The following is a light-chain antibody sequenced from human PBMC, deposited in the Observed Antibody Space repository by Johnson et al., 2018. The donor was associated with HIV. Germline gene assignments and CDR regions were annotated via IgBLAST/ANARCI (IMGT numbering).Light chain of an antibody. Sequence: QSVLTQPPSVSAAPGQKVTISCSGSSSNIGSNYVSWYQQLPGTAPKLLIYDNNKRPSGIPDRFSGSKSGTSAPLVITGLQTGDEADYYCGTWDSSLSAFYVFGTGTKVTVL. CDR3: GTWDSSLSAFYV. J-gene: IGLJ1*01. CDR2: DNN. V-gene: IGLV1-51*01. CDR1: SSNIGSNY.